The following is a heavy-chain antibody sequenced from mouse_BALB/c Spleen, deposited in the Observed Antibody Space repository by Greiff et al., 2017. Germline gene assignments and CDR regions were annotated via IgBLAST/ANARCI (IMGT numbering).Heavy chain of an antibody. CDR1: GFTFSDYY. CDR3: ARGGWLLLGAMDY. CDR2: ISDGGSYT. V-gene: IGHV5-4*02. J-gene: IGHJ4*01. D-gene: IGHD2-3*01. Sequence: EVQGVESGGSLVKPGGSLKLSCAASGFTFSDYYMYWVRQTPEKRLEWVATISDGGSYTYYPDSVKGRFTISRDNAKNNLYLQMSSLKSEDTAMYYCARGGWLLLGAMDYWGQGTSVTVSS.